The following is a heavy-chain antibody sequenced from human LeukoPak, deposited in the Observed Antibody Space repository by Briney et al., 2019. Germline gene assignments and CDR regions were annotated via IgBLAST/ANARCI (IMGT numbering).Heavy chain of an antibody. CDR1: GGTFSSYA. CDR2: IVPIFGTA. CDR3: ASVYKHGMDV. Sequence: ASVKVSCKASGGTFSSYAISWVRQAPGQGLEWMGGIVPIFGTANYAQKFQGRVTITADESTSTAYMELSSLRSEDTAVYYCASVYKHGMDVWGQGTTVTVSS. V-gene: IGHV1-69*13. J-gene: IGHJ6*02. D-gene: IGHD5-24*01.